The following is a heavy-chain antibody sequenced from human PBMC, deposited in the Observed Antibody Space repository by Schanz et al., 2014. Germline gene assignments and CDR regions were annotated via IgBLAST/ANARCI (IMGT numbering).Heavy chain of an antibody. Sequence: QLMQSGREVRKPGASVKVSCKASGYIFGSHGMTWVRQAPGQGPELMGWISAYNGHTTYAQKFQGRVTMPTDTSTSTAYMELRSLISDDTAVYYCVRDAGWAFGDYHGMDVWGQGTTVTVSS. D-gene: IGHD3-10*01. CDR1: GYIFGSHG. CDR3: VRDAGWAFGDYHGMDV. V-gene: IGHV1-18*01. J-gene: IGHJ6*02. CDR2: ISAYNGHT.